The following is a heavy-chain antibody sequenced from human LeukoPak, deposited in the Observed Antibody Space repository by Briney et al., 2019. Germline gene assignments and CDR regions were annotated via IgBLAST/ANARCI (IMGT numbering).Heavy chain of an antibody. D-gene: IGHD2-2*01. V-gene: IGHV4-34*01. CDR1: GGSFSGYY. CDR3: ARRPIVVVPAAPNWFDP. Sequence: PSETLSLTCAVYGGSFSGYYWSWIRQPPGKGLEWIGEINHSGSTNYNPSLKSRVTISVDTSKNQFSLKLSSVTAADTAVYYCARRPIVVVPAAPNWFDPSGQGTLVTVSS. J-gene: IGHJ5*02. CDR2: INHSGST.